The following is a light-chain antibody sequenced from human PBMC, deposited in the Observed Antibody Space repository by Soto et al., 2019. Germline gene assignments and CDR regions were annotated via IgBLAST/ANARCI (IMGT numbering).Light chain of an antibody. J-gene: IGKJ1*01. CDR3: QQSYSTPQT. CDR1: QSIISY. Sequence: DIQMTQSPSSLSASVGDRVTITCRASQSIISYLNWYQQKPGKAPKLLIYAASSLQSGVPSRFSGSGSGTDFTLTISSLKPEDFATDYCQQSYSTPQTFGQGTKVEIK. CDR2: AAS. V-gene: IGKV1-39*01.